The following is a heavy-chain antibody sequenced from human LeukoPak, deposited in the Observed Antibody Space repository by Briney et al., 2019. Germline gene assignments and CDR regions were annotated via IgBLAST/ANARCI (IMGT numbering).Heavy chain of an antibody. J-gene: IGHJ4*01. CDR2: ISNDGSSR. V-gene: IGHV3-74*01. CDR3: ASASSHRIAAGGDY. D-gene: IGHD6-13*01. CDR1: GFMFTNYW. Sequence: PGGSLRLSCEAFGFMFTNYWMHWVRQGQGKGLVWVSRISNDGSSRHYADSVKGRFTISRDNSKNMMYLQMNSLRAEDTAVYYCASASSHRIAAGGDYWGHGTLVTVSS.